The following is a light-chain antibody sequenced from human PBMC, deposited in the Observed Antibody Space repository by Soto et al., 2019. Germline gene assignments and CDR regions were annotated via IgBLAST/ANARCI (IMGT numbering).Light chain of an antibody. CDR1: ESIRTW. CDR3: QQRSNWPT. J-gene: IGKJ1*01. Sequence: DIQMTQSPSTLSASIGDRVTITCRASESIRTWLAWYQHKPGKAPKFLIYDASSLESGVPSRFSGSGSGTDFTLTISSLEPEDFAVYYCQQRSNWPTFGQGTKVDIK. V-gene: IGKV1-5*01. CDR2: DAS.